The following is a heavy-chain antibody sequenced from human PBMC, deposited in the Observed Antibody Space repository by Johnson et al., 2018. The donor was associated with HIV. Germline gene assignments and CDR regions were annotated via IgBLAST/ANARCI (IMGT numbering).Heavy chain of an antibody. CDR3: AKDIVNCAGDCYARGASDF. J-gene: IGHJ3*01. V-gene: IGHV3-9*01. CDR1: GFTFDDYA. D-gene: IGHD2-21*01. Sequence: VQLVESGGGVVRPGGSLRLSCAASGFTFDDYAMHWVRQAPGKGLEWVSGISWNSGRIAYADSVKGRFSISRDNAKNSLNLQMNRLRAEDTALYYCAKDIVNCAGDCYARGASDFWGQGTMVTVSS. CDR2: ISWNSGRI.